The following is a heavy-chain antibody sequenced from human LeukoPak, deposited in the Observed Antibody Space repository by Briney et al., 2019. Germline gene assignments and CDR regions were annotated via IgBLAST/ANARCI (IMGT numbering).Heavy chain of an antibody. CDR2: ISAYNGNT. Sequence: ASVHVSCQASVYTFTSYGISWVRQAPGPGLAWMGWISAYNGNTNFAQKLQGRVTMTTYTSTSTAYMDLRSLRSDDTAVYYCARDQAATNTQVRFCLDWGQGTLVTVSS. CDR1: VYTFTSYG. CDR3: ARDQAATNTQVRFCLD. D-gene: IGHD3-9*01. J-gene: IGHJ1*01. V-gene: IGHV1-18*01.